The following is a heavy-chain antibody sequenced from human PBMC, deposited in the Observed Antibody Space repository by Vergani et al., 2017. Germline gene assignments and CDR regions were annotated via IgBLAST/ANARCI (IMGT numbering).Heavy chain of an antibody. CDR2: IRSKANSYAT. Sequence: EVQLVESGGGLVQPGGSLKLSCAASGFTFSGSAMHWVRQASGKGLEWVGRIRSKANSYATAYAASVKGRFTISRDDSKNTAYLQLNSLKTEDTAVYYCTRPSGYHDYWGQGTLVTVSS. CDR3: TRPSGYHDY. CDR1: GFTFSGSA. J-gene: IGHJ4*02. D-gene: IGHD3-22*01. V-gene: IGHV3-73*01.